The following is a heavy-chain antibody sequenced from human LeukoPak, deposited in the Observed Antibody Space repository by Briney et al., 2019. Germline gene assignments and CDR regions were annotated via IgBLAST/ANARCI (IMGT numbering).Heavy chain of an antibody. CDR3: ARVFDYYDRSGNGP. V-gene: IGHV4-59*01. D-gene: IGHD3-22*01. CDR1: GGSISSYY. J-gene: IGHJ5*02. CDR2: IYYSGST. Sequence: SETLSLTCTVSGGSISSYYWSWIRQPPGKGLEWIGYIYYSGSTNYNPSLKSRVTISVDTSKNQFSLKLSSVTAADTAVYYCARVFDYYDRSGNGPWGQGTLVIVSS.